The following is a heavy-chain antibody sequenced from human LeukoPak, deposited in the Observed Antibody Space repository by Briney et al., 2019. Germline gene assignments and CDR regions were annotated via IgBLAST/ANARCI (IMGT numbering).Heavy chain of an antibody. CDR3: AREVRTGYFLYGMDV. J-gene: IGHJ6*02. D-gene: IGHD3/OR15-3a*01. CDR1: GFTFSSYS. V-gene: IGHV3-21*01. CDR2: ISSSSSYI. Sequence: GGSLRLSCAASGFTFSSYSMNRVRQAPGKGLEWVSSISSSSSYIYYADSVKGRFTISRDNAKNSLYLQMNSLRAEDTAVYYCAREVRTGYFLYGMDVWGQGTTVTVSS.